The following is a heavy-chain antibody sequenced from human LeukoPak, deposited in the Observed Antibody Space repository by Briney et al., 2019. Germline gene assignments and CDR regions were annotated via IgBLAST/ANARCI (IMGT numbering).Heavy chain of an antibody. CDR3: ARDLSGSYLYYYYGMDV. CDR1: GFTVSSNY. CDR2: IYSGGST. Sequence: GGSLRLSCAASGFTVSSNYMSWVRQAPGKGLEWVSVIYSGGSTYYADSVKGRFTISRDNSKNTLYLQMNSLRAEDTAVYYCARDLSGSYLYYYYGMDVWGQGTLVTVSS. D-gene: IGHD1-26*01. J-gene: IGHJ6*02. V-gene: IGHV3-66*01.